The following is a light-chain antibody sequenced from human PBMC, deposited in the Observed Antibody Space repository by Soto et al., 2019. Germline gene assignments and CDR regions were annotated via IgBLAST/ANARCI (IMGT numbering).Light chain of an antibody. V-gene: IGKV3-20*01. J-gene: IGKJ1*01. Sequence: EIVLTQSPGTLSLSPGDRATLSCRASQNLGSGYLAWYQQKPGQAPRILIYAASSRATGIPDRFSGSGSGTDFSLTISRLETEDFAVYYCKQYDTSPRTFGQGTKVDI. CDR1: QNLGSGY. CDR3: KQYDTSPRT. CDR2: AAS.